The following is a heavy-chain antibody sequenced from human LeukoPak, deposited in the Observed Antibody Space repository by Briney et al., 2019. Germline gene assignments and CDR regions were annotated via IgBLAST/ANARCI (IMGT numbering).Heavy chain of an antibody. J-gene: IGHJ4*02. CDR2: VNANSGNT. CDR1: GYTFKHYD. Sequence: ASVKVSCKASGYTFKHYDINWVRQAAGQRLGWVGWVNANSGNTGYAQKFQGRVTMTRNTSISTVYMEVNSLTSEDTAVYYCAGAPTSVPNYRLDSWGQGTLVAVSS. V-gene: IGHV1-8*01. CDR3: AGAPTSVPNYRLDS. D-gene: IGHD3-16*02.